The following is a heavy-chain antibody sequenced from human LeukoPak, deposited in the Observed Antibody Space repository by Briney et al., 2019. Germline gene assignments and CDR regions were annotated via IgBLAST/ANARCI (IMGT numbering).Heavy chain of an antibody. CDR2: IYYSGRI. CDR3: AKTRSGTYYGDSFDV. Sequence: SSDALSLTCAVSGDSISRSDWWAWIRPPPGKGLEWLGNIYYSGRIYHNPSLQTRVIISVDSSKNQFSLRLDSVTAADTAVYYCAKTRSGTYYGDSFDVWGQGKLVIVSS. CDR1: GDSISRSDW. J-gene: IGHJ3*01. D-gene: IGHD1-26*01. V-gene: IGHV4-28*05.